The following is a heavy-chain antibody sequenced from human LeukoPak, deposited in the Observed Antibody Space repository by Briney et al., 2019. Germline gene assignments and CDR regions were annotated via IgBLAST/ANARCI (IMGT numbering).Heavy chain of an antibody. V-gene: IGHV3-7*01. Sequence: GGSLRLSCAASGFTFSSYWMSWVRQAPGKGLEWVANIKQDGSEKYYVGSVKGRFTISRDNAKNSLYLQMNSLRAEDTAVYYCASVVRFLEWLLPNDAFDIWGQGTMVTVSS. J-gene: IGHJ3*02. CDR2: IKQDGSEK. CDR1: GFTFSSYW. CDR3: ASVVRFLEWLLPNDAFDI. D-gene: IGHD3-3*01.